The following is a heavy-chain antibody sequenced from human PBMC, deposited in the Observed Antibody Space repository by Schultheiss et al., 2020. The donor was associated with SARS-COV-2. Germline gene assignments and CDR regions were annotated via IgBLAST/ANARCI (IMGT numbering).Heavy chain of an antibody. CDR2: IMQDGSEK. V-gene: IGHV3-7*03. J-gene: IGHJ6*03. CDR1: GFTFSSFS. D-gene: IGHD6-19*01. Sequence: GGSLRLSCAVSGFTFSSFSMSWVRQAPGKGLEWVANIMQDGSEKTYVDSVKGRFTISRDNSKNTLYLQMNSLRAEDTAVYYCAKGDRWLVRGGYYYYYYMDVWGKGTTVTVSS. CDR3: AKGDRWLVRGGYYYYYYMDV.